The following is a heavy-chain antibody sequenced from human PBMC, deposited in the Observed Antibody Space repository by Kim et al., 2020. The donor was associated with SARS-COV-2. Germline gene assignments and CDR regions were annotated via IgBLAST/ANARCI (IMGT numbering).Heavy chain of an antibody. J-gene: IGHJ5*02. CDR1: GGSISSGGYY. CDR2: IYYSGST. CDR3: ARDWGSRAIRFDP. Sequence: SETLSLTCTVSGGSISSGGYYWSWIRQHPGKGLEWIGYIYYSGSTYYNPSLKSRVTISVDTSKNQFSLKLSSVTAADTAVYYCARDWGSRAIRFDPWGQGTLVTVSS. V-gene: IGHV4-31*03. D-gene: IGHD3-16*01.